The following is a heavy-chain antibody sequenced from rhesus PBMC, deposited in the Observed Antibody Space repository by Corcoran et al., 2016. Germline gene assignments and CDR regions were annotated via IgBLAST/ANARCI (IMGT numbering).Heavy chain of an antibody. V-gene: IGHV4S11*01. Sequence: QVQLQESGPGLVKPLETLSLPCAFSGGSISITPWSWLRRLPGKGLEWIGYIYGSGSSTNYNPSLKSRVTLSVDTSKNQFSLKLSSVTAADTAVYYCARWGESPHYNGLDSWGQGVVVTVSS. CDR3: ARWGESPHYNGLDS. CDR1: GGSISITP. D-gene: IGHD3-34*01. CDR2: IYGSGSST. J-gene: IGHJ6*01.